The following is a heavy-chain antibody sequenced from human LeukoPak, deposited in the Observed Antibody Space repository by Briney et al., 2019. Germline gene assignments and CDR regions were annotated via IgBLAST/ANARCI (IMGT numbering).Heavy chain of an antibody. CDR3: ATRDYYQEYYHH. Sequence: SVNVSCKTSGDSFIIYGISWVRQAPRQGLEWMGGIIPVYGTTYHAQKFQGRVTITADESTRIVYMELSGLRSDDTAVYYCATRDYYQEYYHHWGQGTLVTVSS. D-gene: IGHD3-16*01. CDR1: GDSFIIYG. CDR2: IIPVYGTT. J-gene: IGHJ1*01. V-gene: IGHV1-69*13.